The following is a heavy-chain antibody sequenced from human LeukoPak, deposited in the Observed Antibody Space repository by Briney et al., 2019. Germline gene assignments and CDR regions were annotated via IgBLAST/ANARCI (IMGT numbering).Heavy chain of an antibody. J-gene: IGHJ5*02. V-gene: IGHV3-15*05. Sequence: GGSHRLSCAPSAFIFSDPWTRWARQAPGEGRECVGRIRSKTDGERTDYAAPVKGRFTISRDDSKDTLYLQMNSLRSEDTAVYYCTTELRSEQVDVDRWGQGTMVTVSS. CDR1: AFIFSDPW. D-gene: IGHD1-26*01. CDR3: TTELRSEQVDVDR. CDR2: IRSKTDGERT.